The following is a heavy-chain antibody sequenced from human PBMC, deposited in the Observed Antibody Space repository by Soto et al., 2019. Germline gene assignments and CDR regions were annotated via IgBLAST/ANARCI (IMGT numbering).Heavy chain of an antibody. D-gene: IGHD6-19*01. J-gene: IGHJ4*02. CDR2: INAGNGNT. V-gene: IGHV1-3*01. Sequence: ASVKVSCKASGYTFSSYAMHWVRQAPGQRLEWMGWINAGNGNTKYSQKFQGRVTITRDTSASTAYMELSSLRSEDTAVYYCARDGAVAGDSNFDYWGQGTLVTVSS. CDR1: GYTFSSYA. CDR3: ARDGAVAGDSNFDY.